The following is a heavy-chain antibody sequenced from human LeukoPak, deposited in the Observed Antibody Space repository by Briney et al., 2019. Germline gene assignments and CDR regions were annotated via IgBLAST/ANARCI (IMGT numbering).Heavy chain of an antibody. D-gene: IGHD5-12*01. CDR2: IRYDGSNK. J-gene: IGHJ4*02. Sequence: PGGSLRLSCAASGFTFSSYAMSWVRQAPGKGLEWVAFIRYDGSNKYYADSVKGRFTISRDNSKNTLYLQMNSLRAEDTAVYYCAKDLVVATERGGYWGQGTLVTVSS. V-gene: IGHV3-30*02. CDR3: AKDLVVATERGGY. CDR1: GFTFSSYA.